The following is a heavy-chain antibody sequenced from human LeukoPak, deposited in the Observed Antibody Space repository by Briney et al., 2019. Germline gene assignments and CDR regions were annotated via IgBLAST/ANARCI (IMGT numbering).Heavy chain of an antibody. CDR2: INHSGST. J-gene: IGHJ3*02. D-gene: IGHD1-26*01. CDR3: ASNAFVRGSYYAFDI. CDR1: GGSFSGYD. V-gene: IGHV4-34*01. Sequence: SGTLSLTCAVYGGSFSGYDWSWIRQPPGKGLGWIGEINHSGSTNYNPSLKSRVTISVDTSKNQFSLKLSSVTAADTAVYYCASNAFVRGSYYAFDIWGQGTMVTVSS.